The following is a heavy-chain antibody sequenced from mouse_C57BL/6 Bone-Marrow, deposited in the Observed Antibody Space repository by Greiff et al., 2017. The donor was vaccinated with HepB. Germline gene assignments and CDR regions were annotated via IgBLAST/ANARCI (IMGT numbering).Heavy chain of an antibody. V-gene: IGHV1-64*01. J-gene: IGHJ2*01. CDR2: IHPNSGST. D-gene: IGHD2-4*01. Sequence: QVQLKQSGAELVKPGASVKLSCKASGYTFTSYCMHWVKQRPGQGLEWIGLIHPNSGSTNYNEKFKGKATLTVDKSSSTAYMQLSSLTSEDSAVYYCTSRVIYEYAPCYGGQGPTPTVS. CDR3: TSRVIYEYAPCY. CDR1: GYTFTSYC.